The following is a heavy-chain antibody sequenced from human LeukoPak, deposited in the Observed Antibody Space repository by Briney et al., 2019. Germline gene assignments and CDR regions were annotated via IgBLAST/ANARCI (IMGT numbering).Heavy chain of an antibody. CDR1: GFTFSNYA. CDR3: GRQVAPGQWLVNL. Sequence: PGGSLRLSCVASGFTFSNYAIHWVRRPPGKGLEWVAVVSTDGSLQYYANSVKGRFTISRDNYKSTLFLQMNSLSAADTAVNYCGRQVAPGQWLVNLWGQGTLVTVSS. V-gene: IGHV3-30*01. CDR2: VSTDGSLQ. J-gene: IGHJ5*02. D-gene: IGHD6-19*01.